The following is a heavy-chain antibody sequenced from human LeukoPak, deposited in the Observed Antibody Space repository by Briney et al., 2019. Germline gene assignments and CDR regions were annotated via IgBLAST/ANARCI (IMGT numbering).Heavy chain of an antibody. CDR2: INGSGGIT. V-gene: IGHV3-23*01. D-gene: IGHD2-15*01. CDR1: GFTFSSYA. J-gene: IGHJ3*02. CDR3: ANGGYCSGGSCYSALGAFDI. Sequence: GGSLRLSCAASGFTFSSYAMSWVRQAAGKGLEWVSAINGSGGITYYADTVKGRFTISRDNSKNTLYLQMNSLRAEDTAVYYCANGGYCSGGSCYSALGAFDIWGQGTMVTVSS.